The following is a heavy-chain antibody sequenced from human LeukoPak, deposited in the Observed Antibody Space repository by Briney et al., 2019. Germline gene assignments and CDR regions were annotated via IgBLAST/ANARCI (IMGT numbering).Heavy chain of an antibody. D-gene: IGHD3-10*01. CDR3: ARSSSGSYYLPCEY. CDR1: GFTLDDYA. CDR2: ITWNSGSI. V-gene: IGHV3-9*01. Sequence: PGGSLRLSCAASGFTLDDYAMHWVRQAPGRGLEWVSGITWNSGSIGYADSVKGRFTISRDNAKNSLYLQMNSLRDDDTALYYCARSSSGSYYLPCEYWGQGTLVTVSS. J-gene: IGHJ4*02.